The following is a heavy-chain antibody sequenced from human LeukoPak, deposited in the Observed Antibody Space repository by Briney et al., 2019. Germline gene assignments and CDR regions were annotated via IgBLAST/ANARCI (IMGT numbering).Heavy chain of an antibody. J-gene: IGHJ4*02. Sequence: GGSLRLSCAASGFTFSSYWMSWVRQAPGKGLEWVANIKQDGSEKYYVDSVKGRFTISRDNAKNSLYLQINSLRAEDTAVYYCAKQRYRYSSSWYHYWGQGTLVTVSS. CDR2: IKQDGSEK. CDR1: GFTFSSYW. D-gene: IGHD6-13*01. CDR3: AKQRYRYSSSWYHY. V-gene: IGHV3-7*01.